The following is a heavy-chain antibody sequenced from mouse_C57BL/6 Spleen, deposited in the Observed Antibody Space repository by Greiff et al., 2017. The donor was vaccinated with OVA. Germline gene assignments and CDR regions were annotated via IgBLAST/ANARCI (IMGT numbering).Heavy chain of an antibody. D-gene: IGHD1-1*01. CDR1: GYTFTSYW. J-gene: IGHJ3*01. CDR3: ERDDYYGSRYEGDD. Sequence: QVQLQQPGAELVKPGASVKLSCKASGYTFTSYWMHWVKQRPGRGLEWIGRIDPTSGGTKYNAKFKSKATLTVDTPSSPAYMLLTSLTSADSSLFDGERDDYYGSRYEGDDWGKGTMVTVSA. CDR2: IDPTSGGT. V-gene: IGHV1-72*01.